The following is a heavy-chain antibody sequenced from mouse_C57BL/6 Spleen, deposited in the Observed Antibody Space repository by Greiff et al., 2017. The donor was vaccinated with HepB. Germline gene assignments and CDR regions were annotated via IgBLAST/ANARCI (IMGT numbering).Heavy chain of an antibody. D-gene: IGHD1-1*01. CDR2: IDPNSGGT. CDR3: ASSYYGSSYGDWYFDV. Sequence: QVQLQQPGAELVKPGASVKLSCKASGYTFTSYWMHWVKQRPGRGLEWIGRIDPNSGGTKYNEKFKSKATLTGDKPSSTAYMQLSSLTSEDSAVYYCASSYYGSSYGDWYFDVWGTGTTVTVSS. CDR1: GYTFTSYW. V-gene: IGHV1-72*01. J-gene: IGHJ1*03.